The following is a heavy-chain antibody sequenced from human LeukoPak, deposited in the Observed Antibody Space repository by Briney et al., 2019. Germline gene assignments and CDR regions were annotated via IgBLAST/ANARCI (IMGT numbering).Heavy chain of an antibody. CDR2: ISYDGSNK. CDR3: ARDWWLVLFFYYYGMDV. V-gene: IGHV3-30*03. CDR1: GFTFSSYG. Sequence: GGSLRLSCAASGFTFSSYGMHWVRQAPGKGLEWVAVISYDGSNKYYADSVKGRFTISRDNSKNTLYLQMNSLRAEDTAVYYCARDWWLVLFFYYYGMDVWGQGTTVTVSS. J-gene: IGHJ6*02. D-gene: IGHD6-19*01.